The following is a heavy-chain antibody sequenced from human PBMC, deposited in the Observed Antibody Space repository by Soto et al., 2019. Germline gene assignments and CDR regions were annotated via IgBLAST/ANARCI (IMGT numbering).Heavy chain of an antibody. CDR2: ISYSGST. CDR3: ARQVEVTYFDY. V-gene: IGHV4-39*01. CDR1: GGSISTSAYY. Sequence: QLHLQESGPGLLKPSETLSLTCTVSGGSISTSAYYWGWIRQPPGDRLEWIASISYSGSTYYKPSLKCRVTLSVDKSKKQCSLKLRSMSAAYTAVYYCARQVEVTYFDYWGQGTLVTVSS. D-gene: IGHD1-1*01. J-gene: IGHJ4*02.